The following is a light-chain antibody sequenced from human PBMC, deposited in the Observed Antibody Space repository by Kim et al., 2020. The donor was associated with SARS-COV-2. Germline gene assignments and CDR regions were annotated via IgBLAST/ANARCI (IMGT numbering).Light chain of an antibody. CDR1: QDIADY. CDR3: QQYDSLPYT. Sequence: DIQMTQSPSSLSASVGDRLTITCQASQDIADYLNWYHQKPGKAPNLLIYHASNLESGVPSRFSGSRSGTHFTFTINSLQAEDIGTYYCQQYDSLPYTFGQGTKLGIK. V-gene: IGKV1-33*01. J-gene: IGKJ2*01. CDR2: HAS.